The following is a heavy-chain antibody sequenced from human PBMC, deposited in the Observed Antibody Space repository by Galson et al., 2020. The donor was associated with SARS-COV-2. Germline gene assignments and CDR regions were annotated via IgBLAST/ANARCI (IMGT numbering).Heavy chain of an antibody. CDR3: LTYRTTRQDY. J-gene: IGHJ4*02. CDR2: ISRNGRTS. V-gene: IGHV3-64*04. Sequence: GGSLRLSCLASGFIFSNYSIHWVRQAPGKGLEYVSNISRNGRTSFYVDSVNGRFTMSRDNSKNMLSLQMNALRGEDTAVYYCLTYRTTRQDYWGQGTLVTVSS. CDR1: GFIFSNYS. D-gene: IGHD4-4*01.